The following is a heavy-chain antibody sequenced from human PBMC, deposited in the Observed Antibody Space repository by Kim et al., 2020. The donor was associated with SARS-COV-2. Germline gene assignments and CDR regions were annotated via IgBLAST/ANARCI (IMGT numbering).Heavy chain of an antibody. V-gene: IGHV3-23*01. Sequence: GGSLRLSCAASGFTFSNSPMSWVRQAPGKGLEWVSTIDGRGATTYYPGSVKGRFTISRDNSKNTLYLQMNNLRAEDTAVYFCAKSGQVDYWGQGTLVTVSS. CDR2: IDGRGATT. D-gene: IGHD5-12*01. CDR1: GFTFSNSP. CDR3: AKSGQVDY. J-gene: IGHJ4*02.